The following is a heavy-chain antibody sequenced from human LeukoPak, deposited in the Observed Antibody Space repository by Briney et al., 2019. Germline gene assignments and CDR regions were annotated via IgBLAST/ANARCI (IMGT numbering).Heavy chain of an antibody. Sequence: SETLSLTCTVSGGSISSSNYYWGWIRQPPGKGLEWIGSIYYSGSTYYNPSLKSRLPISVDTSKHQFSLKLSSVTAADTAVYYCARRPSSWYYFDYWGQGTLVTVSS. D-gene: IGHD6-13*01. CDR2: IYYSGST. CDR3: ARRPSSWYYFDY. J-gene: IGHJ4*02. CDR1: GGSISSSNYY. V-gene: IGHV4-39*01.